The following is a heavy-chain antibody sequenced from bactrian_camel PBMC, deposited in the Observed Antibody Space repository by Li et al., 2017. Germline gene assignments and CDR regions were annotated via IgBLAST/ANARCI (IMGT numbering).Heavy chain of an antibody. J-gene: IGHJ4*01. Sequence: QVQLVESGGGLAQPGRSLRLSCAASALTFSSCYMSWVRQAPGKGLEWVSSIYSDGSREVYSSFVKGRFANSTDNAMNALHLQMNSLKPEDTAMYYCAAGVNWYPGLVHAVYAYWGQGTQVTVS. CDR1: ALTFSSCY. D-gene: IGHD3*01. CDR2: IYSDGSRE. CDR3: AAGVNWYPGLVHAVYAY. V-gene: IGHV3-2*01.